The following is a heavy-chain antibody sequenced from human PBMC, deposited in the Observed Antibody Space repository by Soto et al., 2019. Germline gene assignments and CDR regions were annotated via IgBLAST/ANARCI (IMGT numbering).Heavy chain of an antibody. CDR2: IYYSGST. CDR1: GGSISSGDYY. Sequence: SETLSLTCTVSGGSISSGDYYWNWIRQPPGKGLEWIGYIYYSGSTYYNPSLESRLTVSVDTSKNHFSLNLSSVTAADTAVYYCARATTYYDILTGYSKWFDPWGQGILVTVSS. J-gene: IGHJ5*02. V-gene: IGHV4-30-4*01. CDR3: ARATTYYDILTGYSKWFDP. D-gene: IGHD3-9*01.